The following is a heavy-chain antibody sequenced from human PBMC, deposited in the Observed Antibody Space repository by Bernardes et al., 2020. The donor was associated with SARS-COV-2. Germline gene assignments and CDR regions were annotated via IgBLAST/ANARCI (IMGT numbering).Heavy chain of an antibody. CDR2: IWYDGSNK. V-gene: IGHV3-33*01. CDR3: ARPLIYDYVWGSYRYTHAFGI. J-gene: IGHJ3*02. CDR1: GFTFSSYG. Sequence: GGSLRLSCAASGFTFSSYGMHWVRQAPGKGLEWVAVIWYDGSNKYYADSAKGRFTISRDNSKNTLYLQMNSLRAEDTAVYYCARPLIYDYVWGSYRYTHAFGIWGQGTMVTVSS. D-gene: IGHD3-16*02.